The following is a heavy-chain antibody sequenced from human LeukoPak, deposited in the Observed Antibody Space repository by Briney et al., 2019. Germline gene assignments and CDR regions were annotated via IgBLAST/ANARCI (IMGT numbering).Heavy chain of an antibody. Sequence: SETLSLTCTVSGGSISSSSYYWSWIRQPPGKGLEWIGCTQSSVSSTYNPSLKSRVTISVDTSNNNFSLKLSSVTAADTAVYYCARGASSGFWFDPWGQGTLVTVSS. CDR2: TQSSVSS. CDR1: GGSISSSSYY. V-gene: IGHV4-61*03. D-gene: IGHD3-22*01. CDR3: ARGASSGFWFDP. J-gene: IGHJ5*02.